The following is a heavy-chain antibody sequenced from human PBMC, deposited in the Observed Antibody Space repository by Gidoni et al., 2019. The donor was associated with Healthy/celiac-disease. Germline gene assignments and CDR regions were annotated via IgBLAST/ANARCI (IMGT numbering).Heavy chain of an antibody. V-gene: IGHV1-69*01. CDR2: IIPIFGTA. CDR1: RGTFSSYA. D-gene: IGHD1-26*01. J-gene: IGHJ4*02. Sequence: QVQLLQSGAEAKKPGSSVKVSGTASRGTFSSYAISWVRQAPGQGLVWMGGIIPIFGTANYAQKFQGRVTITADESTSTAYMELSSLRSEDTAVYYCARSGPVYSGSYDWGQGTLVTVSS. CDR3: ARSGPVYSGSYD.